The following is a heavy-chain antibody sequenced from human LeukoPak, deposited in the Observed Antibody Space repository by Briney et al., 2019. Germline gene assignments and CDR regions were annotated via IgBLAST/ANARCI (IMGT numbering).Heavy chain of an antibody. Sequence: GGSLRLSCAASGFTFSSYGMHWVRQAPGKGLEWVAFIRYDGSNKHYADSVKGRFTISRDNSKNTLYLQMNSLRAEDTAVYYCAQGGATISDYWGQGTLVTVSS. CDR2: IRYDGSNK. CDR3: AQGGATISDY. CDR1: GFTFSSYG. J-gene: IGHJ4*02. D-gene: IGHD5-12*01. V-gene: IGHV3-30*02.